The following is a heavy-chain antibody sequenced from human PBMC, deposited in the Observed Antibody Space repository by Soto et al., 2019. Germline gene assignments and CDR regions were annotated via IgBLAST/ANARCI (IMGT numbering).Heavy chain of an antibody. CDR2: IYPGDSDT. CDR3: ARYMAASSFDY. V-gene: IGHV5-51*01. CDR1: GYSFSSYW. Sequence: PGESLKISCKGSGYSFSSYWIAWVRQMPGKGLEWMGIIYPGDSDTRYSPSFQGQVTISADKSFSTVYPHWSSLKASGTAMYYCARYMAASSFDYWGQGILVTVSS. D-gene: IGHD6-13*01. J-gene: IGHJ4*02.